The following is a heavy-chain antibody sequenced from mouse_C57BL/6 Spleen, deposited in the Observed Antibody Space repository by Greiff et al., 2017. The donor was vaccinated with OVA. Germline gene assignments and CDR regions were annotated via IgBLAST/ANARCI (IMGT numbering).Heavy chain of an antibody. V-gene: IGHV1-52*01. CDR2: IDPSDSET. J-gene: IGHJ4*01. D-gene: IGHD1-1*01. CDR1: GYTFTSYW. CDR3: ARRITTVVADYAMDY. Sequence: QVQLQQPGAELVRPGSSVKLSCKASGYTFTSYWMHWVKQRPIQGLEWIGNIDPSDSETHYNQKFKDKATLTVDKSSSTAYMQLSSLTSGDSAVYYCARRITTVVADYAMDYWGQGTSVTVSS.